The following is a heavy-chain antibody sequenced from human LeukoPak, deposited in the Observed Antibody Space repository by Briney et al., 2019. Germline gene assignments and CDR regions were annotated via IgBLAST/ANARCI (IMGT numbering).Heavy chain of an antibody. D-gene: IGHD3-3*01. V-gene: IGHV4-34*01. CDR3: ARGRRYDFWSGYYHYYYYMDV. CDR2: INHRGST. J-gene: IGHJ6*03. Sequence: SETLSLTCAVYGGSFSDYYWSWIRQPPGKGLEWIGEINHRGSTNYNPSLKSRVTISVDTSKNQFSLKLSSVTAADTAVYYCARGRRYDFWSGYYHYYYYMDVWGKGTTVTVSS. CDR1: GGSFSDYY.